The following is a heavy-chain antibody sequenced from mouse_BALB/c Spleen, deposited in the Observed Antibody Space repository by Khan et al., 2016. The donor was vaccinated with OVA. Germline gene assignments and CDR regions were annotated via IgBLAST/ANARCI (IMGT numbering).Heavy chain of an antibody. V-gene: IGHV9-3-1*01. CDR2: INTYTGEP. CDR3: ARVGNYWYFDV. CDR1: GYTFTNYG. Sequence: QIQLVQSGPELKKPGETVKISCKASGYTFTNYGMNWVKQAPGKGLKWMGWINTYTGEPTYGDDLKGRFAFSLETYASTAYLQINNLKNEDTATYFCARVGNYWYFDVWGAGTTVTVSS. J-gene: IGHJ1*01. D-gene: IGHD2-1*01.